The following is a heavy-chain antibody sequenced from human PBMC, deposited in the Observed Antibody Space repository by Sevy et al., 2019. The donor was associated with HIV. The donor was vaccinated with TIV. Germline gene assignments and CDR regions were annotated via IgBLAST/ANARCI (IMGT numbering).Heavy chain of an antibody. V-gene: IGHV3-74*01. Sequence: GGSLRLSCAASGFTLSNYWMHWVRQPPGKGLVSVSRINKDGSDAVYADSVKGRFTISRDNAKNTLSLQMDNLRVDDSGIYYCTRDLRWPARLFSATTAGFDFWSQGSLVTVSS. J-gene: IGHJ4*02. D-gene: IGHD1-7*01. CDR2: INKDGSDA. CDR1: GFTLSNYW. CDR3: TRDLRWPARLFSATTAGFDF.